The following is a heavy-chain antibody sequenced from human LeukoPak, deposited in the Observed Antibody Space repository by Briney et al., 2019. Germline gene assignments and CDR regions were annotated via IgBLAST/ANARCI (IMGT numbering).Heavy chain of an antibody. CDR1: GYSFTDKY. J-gene: IGHJ3*02. CDR3: ARDWGYYDFWSGYPLDAFDI. CDR2: INPNSGGT. D-gene: IGHD3-3*01. Sequence: ASVKVSCKASGYSFTDKYMHWVRQAPGQGLEWMGWINPNSGGTNYAQKFQGRVTMTTDTSMSTAYMELSRLTSDDTAVYYCARDWGYYDFWSGYPLDAFDIWGQGTMVTVSS. V-gene: IGHV1-2*02.